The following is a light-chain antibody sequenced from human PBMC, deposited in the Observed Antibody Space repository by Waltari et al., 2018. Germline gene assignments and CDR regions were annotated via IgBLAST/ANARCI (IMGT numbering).Light chain of an antibody. CDR2: DVS. CDR3: CSYTSSSTYVL. CDR1: SSDVGTYNY. Sequence: QSALTQPASVSGSPGQSITISCTGTSSDVGTYNYVSWYQQHPGKAPKLMIYDVSNRPSWVSNRFSGSKSGNTASLTISGLQAEDEADYYCCSYTSSSTYVLFGGGTKLTVL. J-gene: IGLJ2*01. V-gene: IGLV2-14*03.